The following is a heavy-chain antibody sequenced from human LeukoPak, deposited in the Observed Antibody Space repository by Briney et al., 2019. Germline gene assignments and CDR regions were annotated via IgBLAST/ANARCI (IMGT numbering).Heavy chain of an antibody. D-gene: IGHD6-13*01. CDR1: GYTFTDYY. V-gene: IGHV1-2*02. J-gene: IGHJ5*01. CDR2: INPNSAGT. Sequence: ASVKVSCKASGYTFTDYYLHWLRQDPGQGLEWMGWINPNSAGTEYAQEFQGRVTMTRDTSNSTAYMELSRLRPDDTAVYYCARAAWSATSKFDSWGQGTRVTVSS. CDR3: ARAAWSATSKFDS.